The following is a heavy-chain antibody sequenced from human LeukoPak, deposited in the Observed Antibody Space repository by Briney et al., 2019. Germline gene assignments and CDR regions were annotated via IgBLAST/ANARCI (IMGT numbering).Heavy chain of an antibody. CDR3: AREEVERRGGYYYYYMDV. V-gene: IGHV4-61*02. CDR2: IYTSGST. D-gene: IGHD3-16*01. Sequence: SQTLSLTCTVSGGSISSGSYYWSWIRQPAGKGLEWIGRIYTSGSTNYNPSLKSRVTISVDTSKNQFSLKLSSVTAADTAVYYCAREEVERRGGYYYYYMDVWGKGTTVIVSS. CDR1: GGSISSGSYY. J-gene: IGHJ6*03.